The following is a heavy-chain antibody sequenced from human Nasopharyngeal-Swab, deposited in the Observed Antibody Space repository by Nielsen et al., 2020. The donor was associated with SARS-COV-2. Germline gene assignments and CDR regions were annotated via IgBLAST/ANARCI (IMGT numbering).Heavy chain of an antibody. Sequence: LKISCAASGFSFSTYSMNWVRQAPGKGLEWVSSIRSSSTYIDYADSVKGRFTISRDNAKNSLYLQMNSLRAEDTAVYYCARENNYGSPAAFDIWGQGTMVTVSS. CDR2: IRSSSTYI. D-gene: IGHD3-10*01. CDR3: ARENNYGSPAAFDI. J-gene: IGHJ3*02. V-gene: IGHV3-21*01. CDR1: GFSFSTYS.